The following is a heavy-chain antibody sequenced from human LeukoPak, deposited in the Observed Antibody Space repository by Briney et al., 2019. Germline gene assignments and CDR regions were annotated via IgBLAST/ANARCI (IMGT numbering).Heavy chain of an antibody. D-gene: IGHD4-11*01. V-gene: IGHV4-4*07. CDR1: GGSISTYF. CDR2: IYTSETT. CDR3: ASRTVFYGMDV. J-gene: IGHJ6*02. Sequence: SETLSLTCTVSGGSISTYFWSWIRQPAGKGLEWIGRIYTSETTNYNPSLKSRVSISVDTSKNQFSLKLSSVTAADTAVYYCASRTVFYGMDVWGQGTTVTVSS.